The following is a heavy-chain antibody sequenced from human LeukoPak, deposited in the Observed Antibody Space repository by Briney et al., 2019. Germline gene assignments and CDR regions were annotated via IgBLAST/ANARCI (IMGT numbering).Heavy chain of an antibody. CDR1: GFTFSNAW. J-gene: IGHJ4*02. Sequence: SGGSLRLSCAASGFTFSNAWMSWVRQHPGKGLEWVGRIRSKTDGGTADYAAPVKGRFTISREDSKNTLYLQMNSLKTEDTAVYYCTGPNQFDYWGQGTLVTVSS. CDR3: TGPNQFDY. CDR2: IRSKTDGGTA. D-gene: IGHD1-14*01. V-gene: IGHV3-15*01.